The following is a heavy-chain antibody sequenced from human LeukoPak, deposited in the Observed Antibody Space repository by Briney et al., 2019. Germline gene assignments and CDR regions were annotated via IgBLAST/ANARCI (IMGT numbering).Heavy chain of an antibody. J-gene: IGHJ4*02. CDR1: GVSINDYY. D-gene: IGHD2-21*01. CDR2: ISHTEGT. Sequence: SETLSLTCGVYGVSINDYYWSWIRQPPGKGLEWIGEISHTEGTRYNPSLESRVTMSVGTSENQLSLKLIFVTAADTAVYYCARIRCGHSGSVCYNHWGLGTLVTVSS. V-gene: IGHV4-34*01. CDR3: ARIRCGHSGSVCYNH.